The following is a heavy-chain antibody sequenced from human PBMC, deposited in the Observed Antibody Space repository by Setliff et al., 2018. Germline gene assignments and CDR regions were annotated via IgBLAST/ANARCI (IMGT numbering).Heavy chain of an antibody. V-gene: IGHV1-18*01. D-gene: IGHD2-8*01. CDR1: GYTFTNYG. CDR3: SRLVRYCTTTTCQRASGAEF. J-gene: IGHJ4*02. CDR2: ISAYTGNT. Sequence: GASVKVSCKASGYTFTNYGINWLRQAPGQGLEWMGWISAYTGNTNYAQKLQGRVSMTTDTSTSTAYMELRSLTSDDTAVYYCSRLVRYCTTTTCQRASGAEFWGQGTLVTVSS.